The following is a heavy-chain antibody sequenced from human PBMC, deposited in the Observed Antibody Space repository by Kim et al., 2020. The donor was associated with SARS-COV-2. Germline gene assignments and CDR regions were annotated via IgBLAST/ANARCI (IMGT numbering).Heavy chain of an antibody. CDR3: ARLGGGEPIDY. Sequence: TKYSQKFQGRVTITRDTSASTAYMELSSLRSEDTAVYYCARLGGGEPIDYWGQGTLVTVSS. J-gene: IGHJ4*02. CDR2: T. V-gene: IGHV1-3*01. D-gene: IGHD2-21*01.